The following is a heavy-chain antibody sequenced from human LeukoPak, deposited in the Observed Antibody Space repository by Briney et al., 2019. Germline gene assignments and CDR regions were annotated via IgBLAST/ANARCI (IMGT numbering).Heavy chain of an antibody. CDR1: GVSISSSNSY. J-gene: IGHJ4*02. V-gene: IGHV4-39*07. Sequence: PSETLSLTCTVSGVSISSSNSYWGWIRQPPGKGLEWIGSIYYSGNTYYNPSLKSRVTISVDTSKNQFSLKLSSVTAADTAVYYCATAPTTGLSGFDYWGQGTLVTVSS. CDR3: ATAPTTGLSGFDY. CDR2: IYYSGNT. D-gene: IGHD1-14*01.